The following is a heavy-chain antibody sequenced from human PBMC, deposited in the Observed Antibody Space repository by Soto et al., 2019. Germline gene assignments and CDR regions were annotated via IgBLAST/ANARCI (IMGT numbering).Heavy chain of an antibody. J-gene: IGHJ6*02. CDR1: GFPLSSSA. Sequence: GXSVKVACKASGFPLSSSALQRVRQARGQRLEWIGWIVVGSGNTNYAQKFQERVTITRDMSTSTAYMELSSLRSEDTAVYYCAAGGGGIRYCSGGSCYTLDGMDVWGQGTTVTVSS. V-gene: IGHV1-58*01. CDR3: AAGGGGIRYCSGGSCYTLDGMDV. CDR2: IVVGSGNT. D-gene: IGHD2-15*01.